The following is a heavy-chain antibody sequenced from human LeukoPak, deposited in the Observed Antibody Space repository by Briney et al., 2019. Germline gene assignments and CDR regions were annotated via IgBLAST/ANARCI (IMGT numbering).Heavy chain of an antibody. V-gene: IGHV4-34*01. J-gene: IGHJ4*02. Sequence: TSETLSLTCAVYGGSFSGYYWSWIRQPPGKGLEWIGEINHSGSTNYNPSLKSRVTISVDTSKNQFSLKLSSVTAADTAVYYCARSSGSRYYYGSGSYSKFDYWGQGTLVTVSS. CDR2: INHSGST. CDR3: ARSSGSRYYYGSGSYSKFDY. D-gene: IGHD3-10*01. CDR1: GGSFSGYY.